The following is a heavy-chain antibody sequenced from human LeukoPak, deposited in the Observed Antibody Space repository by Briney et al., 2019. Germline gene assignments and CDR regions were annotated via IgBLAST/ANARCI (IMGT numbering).Heavy chain of an antibody. CDR2: ISSSGSTI. V-gene: IGHV3-48*03. J-gene: IGHJ4*02. CDR3: AREGYGDYAHFDY. CDR1: GFTFSSYE. Sequence: PGGSLRLSCAASGFTFSSYEMNWARQAPGKGLEWVSYISSSGSTIYYADSVKGRFTISRDNAKNSLYLQMNSLRAEDTAVYYCAREGYGDYAHFDYWGQGTLVTASS. D-gene: IGHD4-17*01.